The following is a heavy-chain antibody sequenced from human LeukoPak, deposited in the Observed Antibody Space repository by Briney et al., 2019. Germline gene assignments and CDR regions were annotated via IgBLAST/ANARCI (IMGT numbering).Heavy chain of an antibody. CDR3: ARGYCGGDCYGD. CDR2: ISSSSSHI. CDR1: GFTFSSYT. Sequence: PGGSLRLSCAASGFTFSSYTMNWVRQAPGKGLEYVSSISSSSSHIYYADSVKGRFTISRDNTKSSLYLQMNSLRAEDMAVYYCARGYCGGDCYGDWGHGTLVTVSS. J-gene: IGHJ1*01. D-gene: IGHD2-21*02. V-gene: IGHV3-21*01.